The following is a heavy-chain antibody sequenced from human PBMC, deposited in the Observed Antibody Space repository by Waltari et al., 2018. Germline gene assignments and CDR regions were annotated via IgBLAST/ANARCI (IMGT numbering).Heavy chain of an antibody. CDR2: ISGNSDRI. V-gene: IGHV3-9*01. J-gene: IGHJ6*02. Sequence: EVQLVESGGGLVQPGRSLRLSCAASGFTFDDYAMHWVRQAPGKGREWVSGISGNSDRIGYADSVKGRFTISRDNAKNSLYLQMNSLRAEDTALYFCAKDGTTLKNYYGLDVWGQGTTVTVSS. D-gene: IGHD4-4*01. CDR1: GFTFDDYA. CDR3: AKDGTTLKNYYGLDV.